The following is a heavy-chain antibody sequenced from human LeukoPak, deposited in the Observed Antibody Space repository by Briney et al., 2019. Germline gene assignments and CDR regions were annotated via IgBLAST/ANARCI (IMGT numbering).Heavy chain of an antibody. V-gene: IGHV3-23*01. CDR2: ITGTGGST. CDR3: AKVAYGESFDY. D-gene: IGHD4-17*01. CDR1: GFTFNSYA. Sequence: PGGSLRLSCAASGFTFNSYAMIWVRQAPGKGLEWGSTITGTGGSTYYADSVKGRFAISRDNSKNTLYLQMNSLRVEDTAIYYCAKVAYGESFDYWGQGTLVTVSS. J-gene: IGHJ4*02.